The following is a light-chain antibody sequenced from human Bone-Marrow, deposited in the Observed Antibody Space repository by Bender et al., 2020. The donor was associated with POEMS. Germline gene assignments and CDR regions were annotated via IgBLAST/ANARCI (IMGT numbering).Light chain of an antibody. CDR3: CSSAGSSTFVI. CDR1: SSDVGGYNF. Sequence: QSALTQPASVSGSPGQSITISCTGTSSDVGGYNFVSWYQQLPAKAPKLIIFEVSKRPSGVSNRFSGSKSGNTASLTIFGLQAEDEGDYYCCSSAGSSTFVIFGGGTKLTVL. J-gene: IGLJ2*01. CDR2: EVS. V-gene: IGLV2-23*02.